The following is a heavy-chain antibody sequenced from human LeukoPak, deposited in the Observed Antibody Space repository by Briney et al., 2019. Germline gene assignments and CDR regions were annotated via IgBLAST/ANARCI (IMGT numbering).Heavy chain of an antibody. Sequence: PGGSLRLSCAASGFTFSSYEMNWVRPAPGEGLEWVSYISSSGTTIYYADSVKGRFTISRDNAKNSLYLQMNSLRAEDTAVYYCARVGVVVAATGNLWFDPWGQGTLVTVSS. CDR1: GFTFSSYE. V-gene: IGHV3-48*03. D-gene: IGHD2-15*01. J-gene: IGHJ5*02. CDR2: ISSSGTTI. CDR3: ARVGVVVAATGNLWFDP.